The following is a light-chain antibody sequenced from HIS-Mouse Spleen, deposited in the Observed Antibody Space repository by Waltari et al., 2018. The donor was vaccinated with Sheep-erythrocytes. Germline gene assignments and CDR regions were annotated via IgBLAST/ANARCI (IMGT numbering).Light chain of an antibody. V-gene: IGLV2-23*01. CDR3: CSYAGSSTWV. J-gene: IGLJ3*02. Sequence: QSALTQPASVSGSPGQSITISCTGTSSDVGSYNLVSWYQQHPGKAPKLMIYEGSKRPSWLSTRVSGSKAGNTASLTLSGLQAEDEADYYCCSYAGSSTWVFGGGTKLTVL. CDR1: SSDVGSYNL. CDR2: EGS.